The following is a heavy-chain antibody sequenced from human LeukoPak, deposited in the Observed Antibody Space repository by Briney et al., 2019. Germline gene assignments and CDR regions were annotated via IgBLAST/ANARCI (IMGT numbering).Heavy chain of an antibody. CDR1: GGSISSSSYY. D-gene: IGHD3-3*01. CDR3: ARLGDFWSGYGLAYNWFDP. V-gene: IGHV4-39*01. J-gene: IGHJ5*02. Sequence: PSETLSLTCTVSGGSISSSSYYWGWIRQPPGKGLEWIGSIYYSGSTYYNPSLKSRVTISVDTSKNQFSLKLSSVTAADTAVYYCARLGDFWSGYGLAYNWFDPWGQGTLVTVSS. CDR2: IYYSGST.